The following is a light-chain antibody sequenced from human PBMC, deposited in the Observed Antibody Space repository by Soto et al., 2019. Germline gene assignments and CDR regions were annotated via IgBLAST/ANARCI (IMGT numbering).Light chain of an antibody. V-gene: IGKV1-5*01. Sequence: DIQVTQSPSTLSASVGDRVTFTCRASQSISSWLAWYQQKPGRAPKLLIYAASTLQSGVPSRFSGSGSGTEFTLTISGLLPEDFATYHCQQLNTLPFTFGQGTRLEIK. CDR2: AAS. CDR1: QSISSW. J-gene: IGKJ5*01. CDR3: QQLNTLPFT.